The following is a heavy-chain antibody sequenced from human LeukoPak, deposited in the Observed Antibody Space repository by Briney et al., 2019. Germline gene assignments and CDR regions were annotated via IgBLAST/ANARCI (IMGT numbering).Heavy chain of an antibody. J-gene: IGHJ6*02. D-gene: IGHD6-13*01. CDR3: ATAIIAAAAGTGNYYYGMDV. Sequence: ASVKVSCKVSGYTRTELSMHWVRQAPGKGLEWMGGFDPEDGETIYAQKFQGRVTMTEDTSTDTAYMELSSLRSEDTAVYYCATAIIAAAAGTGNYYYGMDVWGQGTTVTVSS. CDR2: FDPEDGET. V-gene: IGHV1-24*01. CDR1: GYTRTELS.